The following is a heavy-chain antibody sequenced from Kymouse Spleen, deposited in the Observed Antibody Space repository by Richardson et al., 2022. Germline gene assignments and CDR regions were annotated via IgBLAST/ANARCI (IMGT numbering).Heavy chain of an antibody. Sequence: QVQLVESGGGVVQPGRSLRLSCAASGFTFSSYGMHWVRQAPGKGLEWVAVISYDGSNKYYADSVKGRFTISRDNSKNTLYLQMNSLRAEDTAVYYCAKIPPYYDILTGYYRDYWGQGTLVTVSS. V-gene: IGHV3-30*18. D-gene: IGHD3-9*01. J-gene: IGHJ4*02. CDR1: GFTFSSYG. CDR2: ISYDGSNK. CDR3: AKIPPYYDILTGYYRDY.